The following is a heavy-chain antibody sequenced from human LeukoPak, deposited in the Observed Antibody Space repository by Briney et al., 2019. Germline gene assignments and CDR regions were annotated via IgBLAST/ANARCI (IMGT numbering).Heavy chain of an antibody. CDR2: IYPGDSDT. Sequence: GESLKISCKGSGYNFTSFWIAWVRQMPGKGLEWVGIIYPGDSDTRYSPSFQGQVTISADKSISTAYLQCSSLKASDTAMYYCARTSDDSSSSDFDYWGQGTLVTVSS. J-gene: IGHJ4*02. CDR1: GYNFTSFW. V-gene: IGHV5-51*01. D-gene: IGHD6-6*01. CDR3: ARTSDDSSSSDFDY.